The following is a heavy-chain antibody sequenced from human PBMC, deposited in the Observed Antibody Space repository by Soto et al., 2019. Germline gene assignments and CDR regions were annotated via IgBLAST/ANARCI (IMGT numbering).Heavy chain of an antibody. Sequence: QITLKESGPTLVKPTQTLTLTCTFSGFSLNTTGVGVGCIRHPPGTALEWLALIHWDDDTRYSPSLKSRLTITKDPSKNQGVLTMTNMDPVDTATYYCAHRIKDCGSYYRWFEPWGQGTTVTVSS. CDR2: IHWDDDT. V-gene: IGHV2-5*02. CDR1: GFSLNTTGVG. D-gene: IGHD1-26*01. CDR3: AHRIKDCGSYYRWFEP. J-gene: IGHJ5*02.